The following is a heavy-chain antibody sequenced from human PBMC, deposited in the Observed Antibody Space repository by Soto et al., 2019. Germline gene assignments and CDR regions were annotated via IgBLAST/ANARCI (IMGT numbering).Heavy chain of an antibody. CDR1: GYTFTSYG. V-gene: IGHV1-18*01. Sequence: QVQLVQSGAEVKKPGASVKVSCKASGYTFTSYGISWVRQAPGQGLERMGWISGYNGNTNYAQKLQGRVTMTTDTSTSTAYMELRSLRSDDTAVYYCARDGYCISTSCRHYDYYGMDVWGQGTTVTVSS. J-gene: IGHJ6*02. CDR3: ARDGYCISTSCRHYDYYGMDV. D-gene: IGHD2-2*03. CDR2: ISGYNGNT.